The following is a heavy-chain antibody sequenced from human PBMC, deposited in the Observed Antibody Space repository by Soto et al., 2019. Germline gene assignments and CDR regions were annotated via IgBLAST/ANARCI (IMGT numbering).Heavy chain of an antibody. Sequence: QVQLVQSGADMKKPGASVKVSCKASGYTFTHYDINWVRQATGQGLEWMGWMNPNTGNTGFAQKFQDRVTMTRNTSISTDYMELSSLRSEDTAIYFCARGGWGPPFDFWGQGTPVTVSS. CDR3: ARGGWGPPFDF. CDR1: GYTFTHYD. D-gene: IGHD3-16*01. CDR2: MNPNTGNT. J-gene: IGHJ4*02. V-gene: IGHV1-8*01.